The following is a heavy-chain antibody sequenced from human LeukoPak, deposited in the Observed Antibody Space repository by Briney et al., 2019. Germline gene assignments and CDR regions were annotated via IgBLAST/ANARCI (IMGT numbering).Heavy chain of an antibody. Sequence: GASVKGSCKASGYTFTSYGISWVRQDPGQGLEWMGWISAYNGNTNYAQKLQGRVTMTTDTSTSTAYMELRSLRSDDTAVYYCARESAQLLPDYFDYWGQGTLVTVSS. CDR3: ARESAQLLPDYFDY. CDR1: GYTFTSYG. V-gene: IGHV1-18*01. J-gene: IGHJ4*02. D-gene: IGHD2-2*01. CDR2: ISAYNGNT.